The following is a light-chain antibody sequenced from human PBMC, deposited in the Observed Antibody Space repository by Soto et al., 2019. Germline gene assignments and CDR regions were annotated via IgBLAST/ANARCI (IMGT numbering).Light chain of an antibody. J-gene: IGLJ1*01. Sequence: QSALTQPASVSGSPGQSITISCTGTSSDVGRYNLVSWYQQHPGKAPKLLIYEGNKRPSGVSNRFSGSKSANTASLTISGLQTEDEADYYCCSYAGTNTFVFGTGTKVTV. CDR1: SSDVGRYNL. CDR2: EGN. CDR3: CSYAGTNTFV. V-gene: IGLV2-23*01.